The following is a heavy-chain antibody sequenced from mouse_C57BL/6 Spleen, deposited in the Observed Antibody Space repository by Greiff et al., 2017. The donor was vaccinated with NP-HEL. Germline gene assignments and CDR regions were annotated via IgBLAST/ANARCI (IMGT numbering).Heavy chain of an antibody. D-gene: IGHD2-3*01. CDR1: GFTFSDYG. CDR2: ISSGSSTI. J-gene: IGHJ4*01. Sequence: DVMLVESGGGLVKPGGSLKLSCAASGFTFSDYGMHWVRQAPEKGLEWVAYISSGSSTIYYADTVKGRFTISRDNAKNTLFLQVTSLRSEDTAMYYCARYEGKAMDYWGQGTSVTVSS. CDR3: ARYEGKAMDY. V-gene: IGHV5-17*01.